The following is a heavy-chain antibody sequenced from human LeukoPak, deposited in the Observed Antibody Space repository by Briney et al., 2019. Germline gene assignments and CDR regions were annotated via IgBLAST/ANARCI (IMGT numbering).Heavy chain of an antibody. CDR3: ARVLGTVTTSVPDY. J-gene: IGHJ4*02. Sequence: ASVKVSCKASGYTFTSYGISWVRQAPGQGLEWMGWINAYNGNTNYAQKLQGRVTMTTDTSTSTAYMELRSLRSDDTAVYYCARVLGTVTTSVPDYWGQGTLVTVSS. CDR1: GYTFTSYG. CDR2: INAYNGNT. V-gene: IGHV1-18*01. D-gene: IGHD4-17*01.